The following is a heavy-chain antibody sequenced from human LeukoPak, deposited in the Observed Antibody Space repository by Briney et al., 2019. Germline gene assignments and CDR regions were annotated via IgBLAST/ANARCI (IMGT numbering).Heavy chain of an antibody. V-gene: IGHV3-23*01. J-gene: IGHJ4*02. CDR2: ISGIGGST. CDR3: HRYCSSTSGYHWVY. D-gene: IGHD2-2*01. CDR1: GFTFRSYA. Sequence: PVGSLRLSCAAPGFTFRSYAMSAVRQAPGKGLEWVSAISGIGGSTYYADSVKGRFTISRDNSKNTLYLQRTSLRAEDTAVYYCHRYCSSTSGYHWVYWGQGTLVTVSS.